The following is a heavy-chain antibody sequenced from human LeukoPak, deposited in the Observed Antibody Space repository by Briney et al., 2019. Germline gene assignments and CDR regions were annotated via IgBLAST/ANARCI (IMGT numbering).Heavy chain of an antibody. J-gene: IGHJ6*03. V-gene: IGHV3-23*01. Sequence: PGGSLRLSCAASGFTFSSYAMSWVRQAPGKGLEWVSTVSGSGGTTYYADSVKGRFTISRDNSKNTLYLQMNSLRAEDTAVYYCAKVRPVSNYVYYYYMDVWGKGTTVTVSS. CDR1: GFTFSSYA. D-gene: IGHD4-11*01. CDR2: VSGSGGTT. CDR3: AKVRPVSNYVYYYYMDV.